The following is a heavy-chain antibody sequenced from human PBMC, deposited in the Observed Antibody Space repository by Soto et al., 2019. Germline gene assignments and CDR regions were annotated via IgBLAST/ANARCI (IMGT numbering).Heavy chain of an antibody. Sequence: PSETLSLTCTVSGGSISSSSYYWGWIRQPPGKGLEWIGSIYYSGSTYYNPSLKSRVTISVDTSKNQFSLKLSSVTAADTAVYYCARHRGVLLWFEIDYWGQGTLVTVSS. CDR1: GGSISSSSYY. J-gene: IGHJ4*02. CDR3: ARHRGVLLWFEIDY. D-gene: IGHD3-10*01. CDR2: IYYSGST. V-gene: IGHV4-39*01.